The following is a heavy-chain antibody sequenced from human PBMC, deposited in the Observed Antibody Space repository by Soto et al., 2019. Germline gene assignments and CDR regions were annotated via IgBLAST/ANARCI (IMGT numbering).Heavy chain of an antibody. V-gene: IGHV4-39*01. J-gene: IGHJ6*03. CDR3: ARHGGYGRYSTYYYYMDV. CDR2: IYYSGST. Sequence: SETLSLTCTVSGGSISSSSYYWGWIRQPPGKGLEWIGSIYYSGSTNYNPSLKSRVTISVDTSKNQFSLKLSSVTAADTAVYYCARHGGYGRYSTYYYYMDVWGKGTTVTVSS. CDR1: GGSISSSSYY. D-gene: IGHD3-9*01.